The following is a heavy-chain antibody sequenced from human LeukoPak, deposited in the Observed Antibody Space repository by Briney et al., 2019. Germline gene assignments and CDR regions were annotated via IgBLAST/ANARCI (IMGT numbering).Heavy chain of an antibody. J-gene: IGHJ5*02. V-gene: IGHV4-34*01. D-gene: IGHD3-9*01. Sequence: SETLSLTCAVHGGSLSGFYWSWIRQPRGKGLEWIGEINHSGTTNYNPSLKSRVTISVDTPKNQVSLDLASVTAADTAVYYCARASSFDKTTRWDPAYFGPWGPGSLVTVAS. CDR2: INHSGTT. CDR3: ARASSFDKTTRWDPAYFGP. CDR1: GGSLSGFY.